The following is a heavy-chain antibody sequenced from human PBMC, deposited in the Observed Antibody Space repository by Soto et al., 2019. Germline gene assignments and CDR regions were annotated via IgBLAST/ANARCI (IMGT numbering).Heavy chain of an antibody. CDR3: ARDSGDSSGCYDP. CDR1: GFTFSSYA. V-gene: IGHV3-30-3*01. CDR2: ISYDGSNK. J-gene: IGHJ5*02. Sequence: QVQLVESGGGVVQPGRSLRLSCAASGFTFSSYAMHWVRQAPGKGLEWVAVISYDGSNKYYADSVKGRFTISRDNSKNTLYLQMNSLRAEDTAVYYCARDSGDSSGCYDPWGQGTLVTLSS. D-gene: IGHD6-19*01.